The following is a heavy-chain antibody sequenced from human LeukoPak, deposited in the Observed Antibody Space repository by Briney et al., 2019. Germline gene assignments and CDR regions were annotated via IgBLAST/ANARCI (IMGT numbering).Heavy chain of an antibody. CDR2: ISAYNGNT. D-gene: IGHD3-3*01. CDR1: GYTFTSYG. V-gene: IGHV1-18*01. CDR3: ARDYGITIFGVVTGPDY. Sequence: GASVKVSCKASGYTFTSYGISWVRQAPGQGLEWMGWISAYNGNTNYAQKLQGRVTMTTDTSTSTAYMELRSLRSADTAVYYCARDYGITIFGVVTGPDYWGQGTLVTVSS. J-gene: IGHJ4*02.